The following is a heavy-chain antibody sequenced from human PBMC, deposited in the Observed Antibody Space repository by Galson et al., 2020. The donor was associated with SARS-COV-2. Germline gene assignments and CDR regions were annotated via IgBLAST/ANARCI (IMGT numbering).Heavy chain of an antibody. Sequence: GESLKISCAASGFTFSTYGMYWVRQAPGKGLDWVAVISSDGSYKYYVDSVKGRFTISRDNSKNTLYLQMNSLRIEDTAVYYCAKGQVEDYGSGYHDEPADYWGQGTLVTVSS. CDR1: GFTFSTYG. CDR2: ISSDGSYK. D-gene: IGHD3-3*01. V-gene: IGHV3-30*18. J-gene: IGHJ4*02. CDR3: AKGQVEDYGSGYHDEPADY.